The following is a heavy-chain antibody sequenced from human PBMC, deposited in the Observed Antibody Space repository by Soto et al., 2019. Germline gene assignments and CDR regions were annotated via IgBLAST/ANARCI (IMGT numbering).Heavy chain of an antibody. V-gene: IGHV1-58*01. CDR2: IVVGSGNT. D-gene: IGHD6-6*01. Sequence: SVKVSCKASGFTCTSSAVQCVLRARGQRREWIGWIVVGSGNTNYAQKFQERVTITRDMSTSTAYMELSSLRSEDTAVYYCAADLTSIAARPGWGQGTMVTVSS. CDR1: GFTCTSSA. CDR3: AADLTSIAARPG. J-gene: IGHJ3*01.